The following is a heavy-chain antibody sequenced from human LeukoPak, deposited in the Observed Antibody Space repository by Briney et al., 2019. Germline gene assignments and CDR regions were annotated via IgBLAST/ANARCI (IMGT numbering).Heavy chain of an antibody. V-gene: IGHV3-64*04. J-gene: IGHJ4*02. D-gene: IGHD6-13*01. CDR1: GFTFNSYP. Sequence: PGGSLRLSCSASGFTFNSYPVHWVRQAPGKGLEYVSGISRNGGSTYYADSVKGRFTISRDNSKNTLYLQMNSLRAEDTAIYYCASGISSSWIYDYWGQGTLVTVSS. CDR2: ISRNGGST. CDR3: ASGISSSWIYDY.